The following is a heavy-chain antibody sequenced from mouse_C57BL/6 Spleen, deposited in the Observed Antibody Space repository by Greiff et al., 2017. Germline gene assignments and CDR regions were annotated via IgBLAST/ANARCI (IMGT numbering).Heavy chain of an antibody. CDR2: ISYDGSN. CDR3: ASSYDLGFAY. Sequence: EVKLEESGPGLVKPSQSLSLTCSVTGYSITSGYYWNWIRQFPGNKLEWMGYISYDGSNNYNPSLKNRISITRDTSKNQFFLKLNSVTTEDTATYYCASSYDLGFAYWGQGTLVTVSA. CDR1: GYSITSGYY. D-gene: IGHD2-3*01. J-gene: IGHJ3*01. V-gene: IGHV3-6*01.